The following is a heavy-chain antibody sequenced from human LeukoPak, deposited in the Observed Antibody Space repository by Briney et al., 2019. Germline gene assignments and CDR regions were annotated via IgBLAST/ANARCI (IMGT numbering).Heavy chain of an antibody. D-gene: IGHD6-6*01. Sequence: ASVKVSCQASGYTFTGYYMHWVRQAPGQGLEGMGWINPNSGGTNYAQKFQGRVTMTRDTSISTAYMELSRLRSDDTAVYYCARDASSSSAPLNWFDPWGQGTLATVSS. CDR1: GYTFTGYY. V-gene: IGHV1-2*02. J-gene: IGHJ5*02. CDR2: INPNSGGT. CDR3: ARDASSSSAPLNWFDP.